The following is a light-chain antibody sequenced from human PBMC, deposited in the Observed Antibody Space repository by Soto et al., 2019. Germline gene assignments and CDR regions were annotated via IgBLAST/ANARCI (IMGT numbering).Light chain of an antibody. CDR3: KQLFDSPIT. Sequence: GESVTITCRASQVISTSLAWYQVKPGKAPKLLIYAAYTLESGVPSRFSATVSGTEFSLTITSLQPEEFATYYCKQLFDSPITVGQGTRLEI. J-gene: IGKJ5*01. CDR2: AAY. V-gene: IGKV1-9*01. CDR1: QVISTS.